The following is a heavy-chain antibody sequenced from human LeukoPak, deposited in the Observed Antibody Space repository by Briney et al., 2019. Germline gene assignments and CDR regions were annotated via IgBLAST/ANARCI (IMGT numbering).Heavy chain of an antibody. V-gene: IGHV1-69*05. Sequence: ASVKVSCKASGGTFSSYAISWVRQAPGQGLEWMGGIIPIFGTANYAQKFQGRVTITTDESTSTAYMELSSLRSEDTAVYYCAREGVKGIAAPYFDYWGQGTLVTVSS. CDR1: GGTFSSYA. CDR3: AREGVKGIAAPYFDY. D-gene: IGHD6-6*01. J-gene: IGHJ4*02. CDR2: IIPIFGTA.